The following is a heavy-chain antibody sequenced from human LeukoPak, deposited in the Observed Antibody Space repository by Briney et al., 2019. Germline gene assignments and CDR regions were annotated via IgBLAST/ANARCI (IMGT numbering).Heavy chain of an antibody. CDR2: ISWDGGST. D-gene: IGHD1-26*01. CDR1: GFTFSNYA. J-gene: IGHJ6*03. V-gene: IGHV3-43*02. CDR3: ARGATHMDV. Sequence: PGGSLRLSCAASGFTFSNYAMSWVRQAPGKGLEWVSLISWDGGSTYYADSVKGRFTISRDNSKNSLYLQMNSLRTEDTALYYCARGATHMDVWGKGTTVTVSS.